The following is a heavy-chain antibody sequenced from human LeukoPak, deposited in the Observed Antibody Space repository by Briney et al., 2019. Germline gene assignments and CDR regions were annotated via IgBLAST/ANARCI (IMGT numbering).Heavy chain of an antibody. CDR1: GFTFSSYA. D-gene: IGHD1-14*01. V-gene: IGHV3-23*01. CDR3: AKKDHAGFH. Sequence: GGSLRLSCAASGFTFSSYAMSWVRQAPGKGLEWVSGLSASGDSTYYADSVKGRFTISRDNSKNTLYLQMNGLRAEDTALYYCAKKDHAGFHWGQGTLVTVSS. CDR2: LSASGDST. J-gene: IGHJ4*02.